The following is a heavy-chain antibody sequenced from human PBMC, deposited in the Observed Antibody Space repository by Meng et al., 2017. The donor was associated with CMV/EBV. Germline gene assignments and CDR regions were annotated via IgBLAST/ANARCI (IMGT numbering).Heavy chain of an antibody. Sequence: SVKVSCKASGCTFSSYAISWVRQAPGQGLEWMGGIIPIFGTANYAQKFQGRVTITTDESTSTAYMELSSLRSEDTAVYYCATGATTSRFRVDYWGQGTLVTVSS. J-gene: IGHJ4*02. CDR3: ATGATTSRFRVDY. D-gene: IGHD2-2*01. CDR1: GCTFSSYA. V-gene: IGHV1-69*05. CDR2: IIPIFGTA.